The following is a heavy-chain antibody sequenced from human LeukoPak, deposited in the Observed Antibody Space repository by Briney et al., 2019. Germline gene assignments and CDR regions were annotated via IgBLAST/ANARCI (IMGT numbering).Heavy chain of an antibody. CDR2: IYVGDSDT. CDR3: ASTPRYSGSYGSSFDH. Sequence: GESLKISCKGSDNSFSNYWIGWVRQVPERGLEWMGIIYVGDSDTRYNPSFQGQVTVSADRSISTAYLQWTSLKASDTAMYYCASTPRYSGSYGSSFDHWGQGALVTVSS. V-gene: IGHV5-51*01. CDR1: DNSFSNYW. D-gene: IGHD1-26*01. J-gene: IGHJ4*02.